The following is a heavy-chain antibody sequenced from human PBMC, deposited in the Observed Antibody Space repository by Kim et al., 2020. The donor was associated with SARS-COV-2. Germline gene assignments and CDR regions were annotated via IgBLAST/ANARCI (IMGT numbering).Heavy chain of an antibody. Sequence: SETLSLTCAVYGGSFSGYYWSWIRQPPGKGLEWIGEINHSGSTNYNPSLKSRVTISVDTSKNQFSLKLSSVTAADTAVYYCARESGHMVVVVVAPYYYYYMGVGGKGTTVTVSS. D-gene: IGHD2-15*01. J-gene: IGHJ6*03. CDR3: ARESGHMVVVVVAPYYYYYMGV. CDR1: GGSFSGYY. V-gene: IGHV4-34*01. CDR2: INHSGST.